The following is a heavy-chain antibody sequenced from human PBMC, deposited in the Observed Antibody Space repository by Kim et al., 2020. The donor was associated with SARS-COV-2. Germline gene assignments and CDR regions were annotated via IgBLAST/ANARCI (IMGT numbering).Heavy chain of an antibody. CDR3: AKEKCSGSSCYKDY. CDR2: ISYDGSNK. D-gene: IGHD2-2*02. V-gene: IGHV3-30-3*01. Sequence: GGSLRLSCAASGFTFSSYAMHWVRQVPDKGLEWVAVISYDGSNKYYADSVKGRFTISRDNSKNTMYLQMNSLRAEDTAVYYCAKEKCSGSSCYKDYWGQGTLVTVS. CDR1: GFTFSSYA. J-gene: IGHJ4*02.